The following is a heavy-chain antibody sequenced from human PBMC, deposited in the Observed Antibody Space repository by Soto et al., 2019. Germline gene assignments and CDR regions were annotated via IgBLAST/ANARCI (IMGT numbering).Heavy chain of an antibody. CDR2: IKSKTDGGTA. V-gene: IGHV3-15*07. Sequence: EVQLVESGGGLVKPGGSLRLSCAASGFTFSNAWMNWVRQAPGKGLEWVGRIKSKTDGGTADYAAPVKGRFTISRDDSKNTLYLQMDSLITEDTAVYYCTTQNCSGGSCYSGYDYYGLDVWGQGTTVSVSS. CDR1: GFTFSNAW. CDR3: TTQNCSGGSCYSGYDYYGLDV. J-gene: IGHJ6*02. D-gene: IGHD2-15*01.